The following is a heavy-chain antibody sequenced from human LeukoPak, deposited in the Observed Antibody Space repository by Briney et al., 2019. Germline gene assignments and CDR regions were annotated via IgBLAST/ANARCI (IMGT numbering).Heavy chain of an antibody. D-gene: IGHD1-26*01. J-gene: IGHJ3*02. CDR1: GYRFTNYW. CDR3: ARRRGRYSGDAFDI. V-gene: IGHV5-51*01. CDR2: IYPGDSDT. Sequence: GESLKISCKGSGYRFTNYWNGRVRQMPGKGLELMGFIYPGDSDTRYSPSFQGQVAILADKSMSTAYLQWNSLKASDTAMYYCARRRGRYSGDAFDIWGQGTMVTVSS.